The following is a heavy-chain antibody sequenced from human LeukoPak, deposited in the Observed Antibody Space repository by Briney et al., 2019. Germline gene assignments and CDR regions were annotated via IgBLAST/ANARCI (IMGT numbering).Heavy chain of an antibody. CDR3: ARAEEAVNDLAHFDY. CDR2: ISSSGSTI. CDR1: GFTFSSYE. J-gene: IGHJ4*02. V-gene: IGHV3-48*03. Sequence: GGSLRLSCAASGFTFSSYEMNWVRQAPGKGLEWVPYISSSGSTIYYADSVKGRFTISRDNAKNSLYLQMNSLRAEDTAVYYCARAEEAVNDLAHFDYWGQGTLVTVSS.